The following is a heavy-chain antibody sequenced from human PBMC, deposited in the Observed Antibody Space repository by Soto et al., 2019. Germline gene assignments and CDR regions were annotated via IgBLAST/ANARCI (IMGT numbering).Heavy chain of an antibody. CDR3: ARDLEFDVDS. CDR2: IRPPGDDI. D-gene: IGHD3-3*01. J-gene: IGHJ4*02. CDR1: GFTFRDYT. Sequence: EVQLVESGGGLVQPGGSLRLSCAASGFTFRDYTMNWVRQAPGKGVEWISMIRPPGDDIHYGVSVKGRFTVSRDNAKSSLYLQLYGLRGEDTTVYYCARDLEFDVDSWGQGTLVTVSS. V-gene: IGHV3-48*01.